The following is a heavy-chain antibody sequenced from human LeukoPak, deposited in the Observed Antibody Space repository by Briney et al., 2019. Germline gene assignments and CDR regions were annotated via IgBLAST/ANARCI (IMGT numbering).Heavy chain of an antibody. CDR2: ISSSSPI. Sequence: GGSLRLSCAASGFTFSSYNMNWVRQAPGKGLEWVSYISSSSPIYYADSVKGRFTISRDNSKNTLYLQMNSLRAEDTAVYYCAKDSPEGVAGIDYWGQGTLVTVSS. CDR3: AKDSPEGVAGIDY. D-gene: IGHD6-19*01. CDR1: GFTFSSYN. J-gene: IGHJ4*02. V-gene: IGHV3-48*01.